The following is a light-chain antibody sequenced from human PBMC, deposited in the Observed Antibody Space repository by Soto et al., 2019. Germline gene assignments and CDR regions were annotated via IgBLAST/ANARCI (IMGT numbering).Light chain of an antibody. CDR1: SSNIGSKT. Sequence: QSVLTQPPSASGTPGQRVTISCSGSSSNIGSKTVNWYQKLPGTAPKLLIYSTNQRPSGVPDRFSGSKSGTSASLAISGLQSEDEADYYCAVWDDSLGASYVCGTGTKLTVL. V-gene: IGLV1-44*01. CDR2: STN. J-gene: IGLJ1*01. CDR3: AVWDDSLGASYV.